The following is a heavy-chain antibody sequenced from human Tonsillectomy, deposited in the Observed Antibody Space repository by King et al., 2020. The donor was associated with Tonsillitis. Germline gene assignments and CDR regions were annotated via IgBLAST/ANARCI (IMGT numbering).Heavy chain of an antibody. CDR3: ARAGTTSYYYFMDV. V-gene: IGHV3-11*05. D-gene: IGHD2/OR15-2a*01. CDR2: ISSSTSYT. CDR1: GFTFSDYY. J-gene: IGHJ6*03. Sequence: QLVQSGGGLVKPGGSLRLSCAASGFTFSDYYMSWIRQAPGKGLEWVSYISSSTSYTNYADSVKGRFTISRDNAKNSLYLQMNSLRAEDTAVYYCARAGTTSYYYFMDVWGKGTTVTVSS.